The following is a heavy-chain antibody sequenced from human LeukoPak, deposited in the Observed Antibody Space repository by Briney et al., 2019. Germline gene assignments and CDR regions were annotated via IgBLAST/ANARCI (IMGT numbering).Heavy chain of an antibody. D-gene: IGHD2-21*01. CDR2: IFYSGST. Sequence: SETLSLTCTVSGGSISTSNYYWGWIRQPPGKGLEWIGNIFYSGSTYYSPSVKSRVTISLDTSRNQFSLKLNSVTAADTAVYYCARDYLGDDREIGAFDIWGQGTMVTVSS. V-gene: IGHV4-39*07. CDR3: ARDYLGDDREIGAFDI. J-gene: IGHJ3*02. CDR1: GGSISTSNYY.